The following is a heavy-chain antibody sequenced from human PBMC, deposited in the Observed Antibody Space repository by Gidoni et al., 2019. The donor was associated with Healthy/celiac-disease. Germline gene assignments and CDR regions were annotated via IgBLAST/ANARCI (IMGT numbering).Heavy chain of an antibody. J-gene: IGHJ4*02. Sequence: EVQLVESGGGLIQPGGSLRLSCAASGLTVSSNYMSWLRQAPGKGLEWVSVIYSGVSTYYADSVKGRFTISRDNSKNTLYLQMNSLRAEDTAVYYGARGLLRGFYFDYWGQGTLVTVSS. V-gene: IGHV3-53*01. CDR1: GLTVSSNY. CDR3: ARGLLRGFYFDY. CDR2: IYSGVST.